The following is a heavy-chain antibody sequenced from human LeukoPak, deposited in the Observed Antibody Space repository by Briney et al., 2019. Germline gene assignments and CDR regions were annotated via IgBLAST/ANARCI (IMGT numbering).Heavy chain of an antibody. V-gene: IGHV4-34*01. J-gene: IGHJ5*02. CDR3: ARRGPVYDYVWGSYRNKSRFDP. CDR1: GGSLSGYY. Sequence: SETLSLTCAVYGGSLSGYYWSWIRQPPGKGLEWIGEINHSGSTNYNPSLKSRVTISVDTSKNQFSLKLSSVTAADTAVYYCARRGPVYDYVWGSYRNKSRFDPWGQGTLVTVSS. D-gene: IGHD3-16*02. CDR2: INHSGST.